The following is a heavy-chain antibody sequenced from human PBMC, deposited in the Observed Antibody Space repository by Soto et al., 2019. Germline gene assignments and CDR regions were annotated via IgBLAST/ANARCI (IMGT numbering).Heavy chain of an antibody. J-gene: IGHJ3*02. CDR1: GFTFSRAW. Sequence: PGGSLRLSCAASGFTFSRAWMSWVRQAPGKGLEWVANINEDGTGKYYVESVKGRFTISRDNAKNSLYLQMNSLRAEDTALYYCARVPPGGYSGYDSAFDIWGQGTMVTVSS. CDR3: ARVPPGGYSGYDSAFDI. CDR2: INEDGTGK. V-gene: IGHV3-7*03. D-gene: IGHD5-12*01.